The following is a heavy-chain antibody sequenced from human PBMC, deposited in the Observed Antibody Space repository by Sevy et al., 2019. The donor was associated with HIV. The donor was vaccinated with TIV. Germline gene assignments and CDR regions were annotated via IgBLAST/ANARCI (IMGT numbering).Heavy chain of an antibody. CDR1: RSTFVSNG. Sequence: ASVKVSCKASRSTFVSNGINWLRQAPGKGLEWVGWMRPNSGEVGYAQKFQGRVTMTRNISITTAYMELGRLRFDDTAVYYCAQGYYFTYWGQGTVVTVSS. D-gene: IGHD3-22*01. V-gene: IGHV1-8*01. CDR3: AQGYYFTY. CDR2: MRPNSGEV. J-gene: IGHJ4*02.